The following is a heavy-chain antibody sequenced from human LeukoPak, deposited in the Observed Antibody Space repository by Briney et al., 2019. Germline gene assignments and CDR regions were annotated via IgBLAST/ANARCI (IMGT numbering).Heavy chain of an antibody. V-gene: IGHV3-23*01. CDR1: GFPFSSYA. CDR3: ARGLVTIYCTNGVCYNRPSPWFDP. CDR2: VSGSGGAT. D-gene: IGHD2-8*01. J-gene: IGHJ5*02. Sequence: GGSLRLSCAASGFPFSSYAMSWVRQAPGKGLEWVSAVSGSGGATYYADSVKGRFTISRDNSKNTLYLQMNSLRAEDRAVYYCARGLVTIYCTNGVCYNRPSPWFDPWGQGTLVTVSS.